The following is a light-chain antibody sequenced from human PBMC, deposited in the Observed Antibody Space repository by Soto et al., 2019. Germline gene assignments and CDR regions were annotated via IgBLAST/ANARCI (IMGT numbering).Light chain of an antibody. V-gene: IGKV1D-16*01. CDR2: AAS. Sequence: DIQMTQSPSSLSASVGDRVTITCRASQGISIWLAWFQQKPEEAPKSLIYAASTLQSGVPSRFSGSGSGTDFTLTISSLQPEDFATYYCQQYDSYPITFGQGTRLEIK. J-gene: IGKJ5*01. CDR1: QGISIW. CDR3: QQYDSYPIT.